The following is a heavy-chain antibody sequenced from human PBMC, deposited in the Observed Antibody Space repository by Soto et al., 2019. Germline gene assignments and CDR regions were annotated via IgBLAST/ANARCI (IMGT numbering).Heavy chain of an antibody. CDR2: IPYSGST. D-gene: IGHD6-13*01. CDR3: NTQYSLTRRAVTVAATAVYYSAKWPNWFYP. J-gene: IGHJ5*02. V-gene: IGHV4-61*01. CDR1: VGSVSSGTYY. Sequence: QVQLQESGPGLVKPSETLSLTCTVSVGSVSSGTYYWSWIRQPPGKGLEWIGYIPYSGSTNYNPPXXGLAXXGYSPTSASPNXXXYXXSRVTPPVDTSNTQYSLTRRAVTVAATAVYYSAKWPNWFYPWGQGTMVTVSS.